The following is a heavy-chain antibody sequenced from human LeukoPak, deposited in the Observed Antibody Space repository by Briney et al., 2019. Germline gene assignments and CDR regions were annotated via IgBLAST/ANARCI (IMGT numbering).Heavy chain of an antibody. CDR2: ISSSGSTI. V-gene: IGHV3-11*04. CDR3: ARDKYYDFWSGYYRFDP. D-gene: IGHD3-3*01. Sequence: GGSLRLSCAASGFTLSDYYMSWIRQAPGKGLEWVSYISSSGSTIYYADSVKGRFTISRDNAKNSLYLQMNSLRAEDTAVYYCARDKYYDFWSGYYRFDPWGQGTLVTVSS. J-gene: IGHJ5*02. CDR1: GFTLSDYY.